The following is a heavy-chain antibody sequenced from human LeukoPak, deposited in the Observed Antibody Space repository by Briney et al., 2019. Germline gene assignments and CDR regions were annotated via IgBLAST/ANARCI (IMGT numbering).Heavy chain of an antibody. D-gene: IGHD6-6*01. Sequence: GRSLRLSCAASGFTFDDYAMHWVRQAPGKGLEWVSGISWNSGSIGYADSVKGRFTISRDNAKNSLYLQMNSLRAEDTALYYCAKDIGYSSSSGVDYWGRGTLVTVSS. CDR1: GFTFDDYA. CDR2: ISWNSGSI. CDR3: AKDIGYSSSSGVDY. J-gene: IGHJ4*02. V-gene: IGHV3-9*01.